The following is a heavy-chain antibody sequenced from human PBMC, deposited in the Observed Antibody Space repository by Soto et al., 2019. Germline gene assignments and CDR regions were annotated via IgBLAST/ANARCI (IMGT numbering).Heavy chain of an antibody. CDR1: GFTFSNYG. Sequence: QVQLVESGRGMIQPGRSLRLSCVASGFTFSNYGMHWVRQAPGKGLEWVAGISYDGGSADYVDSVKGRFTLSRDNSKNTLSLQMISLRPEDTGVYYCAKDFDVVVVLSATRGLDVWGQGTTVTVSS. CDR2: ISYDGGSA. V-gene: IGHV3-30*18. J-gene: IGHJ6*02. D-gene: IGHD2-15*01. CDR3: AKDFDVVVVLSATRGLDV.